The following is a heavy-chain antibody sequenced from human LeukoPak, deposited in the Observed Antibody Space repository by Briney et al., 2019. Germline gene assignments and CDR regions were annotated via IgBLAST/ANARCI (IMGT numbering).Heavy chain of an antibody. V-gene: IGHV4-4*07. J-gene: IGHJ4*02. CDR3: ARDVRGYCSSTSCYGGGYFDY. Sequence: SETLSLTCTVSGGSISSYYWSWIRQPAGKGLEWIGRIYTSGSTSYNPSLKSRVTMSVDTSKNQFSLKLSSVNAADTDVYYCARDVRGYCSSTSCYGGGYFDYWGQGTLVTVSS. CDR2: IYTSGST. D-gene: IGHD2-2*01. CDR1: GGSISSYY.